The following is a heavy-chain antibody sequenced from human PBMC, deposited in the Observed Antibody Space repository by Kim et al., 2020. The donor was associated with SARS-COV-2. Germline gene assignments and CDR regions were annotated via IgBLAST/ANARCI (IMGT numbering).Heavy chain of an antibody. CDR3: VRGAQWLLQSP. V-gene: IGHV3-43*02. Sequence: GGSLRLSCAASGFTFDDYAMHWVRQPPGKGLEWVALITKNGDSTILVDSVKGRFIISRDNSRKSLYLQMNSLSTEDTALYYCVRGAQWLLQSPWGQGTLVIVSS. CDR2: ITKNGDST. D-gene: IGHD6-19*01. CDR1: GFTFDDYA. J-gene: IGHJ5*02.